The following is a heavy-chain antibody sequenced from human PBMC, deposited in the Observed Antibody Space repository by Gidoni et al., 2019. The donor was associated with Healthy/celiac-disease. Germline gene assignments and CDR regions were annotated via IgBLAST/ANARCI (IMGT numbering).Heavy chain of an antibody. V-gene: IGHV3-33*01. D-gene: IGHD3-10*01. J-gene: IGHJ4*02. CDR3: AREGGLCGSGPCY. CDR2: IWYDGSNK. Sequence: QVQLVESGGGVVQPGRSLRLSCAASGFTFSSYGMHWVRQAPGKGLEWVAVIWYDGSNKYYADSVKGRFTISRDNSKNTLYLQMNSLRAEDTAVYYCAREGGLCGSGPCYWGQGTLVTVSS. CDR1: GFTFSSYG.